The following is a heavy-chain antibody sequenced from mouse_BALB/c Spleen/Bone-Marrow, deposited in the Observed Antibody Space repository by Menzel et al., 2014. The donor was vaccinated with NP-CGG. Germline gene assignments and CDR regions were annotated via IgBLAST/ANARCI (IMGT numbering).Heavy chain of an antibody. CDR3: ARPGGNYVLYAMDY. CDR1: GYTFTSYV. Sequence: VQLQQPGPELVKPGASVKMSCKASGYTFTSYVMHWVKQKPGQGPEWIGYINPYNDGTKYNEKFKGKATLTSDKSSSTAYMELSSLTSEDSAVYYCARPGGNYVLYAMDYWGQGTSVTVSS. CDR2: INPYNDGT. J-gene: IGHJ4*01. D-gene: IGHD2-1*01. V-gene: IGHV1-14*01.